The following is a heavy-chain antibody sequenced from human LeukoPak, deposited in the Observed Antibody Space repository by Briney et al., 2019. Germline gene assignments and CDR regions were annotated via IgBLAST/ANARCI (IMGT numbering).Heavy chain of an antibody. D-gene: IGHD2/OR15-2a*01. J-gene: IGHJ3*02. CDR3: AIVYYLSAFDI. Sequence: PSETLSLTCTVSGGSISSSSYYWSWIRQPPGKGLEWIGEINHSGSTNYNPSLKSRVTISVDTSKNQFSLKLSSVTAADTAVYYCAIVYYLSAFDIWGQGTMVTVSS. V-gene: IGHV4-39*07. CDR1: GGSISSSSYY. CDR2: INHSGST.